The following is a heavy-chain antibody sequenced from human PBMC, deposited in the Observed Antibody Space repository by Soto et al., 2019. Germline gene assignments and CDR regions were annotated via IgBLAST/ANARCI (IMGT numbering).Heavy chain of an antibody. CDR2: ISSSSSYI. D-gene: IGHD5-18*01. Sequence: PGGSLRLSCAASGFTFSSYSMNWVRQAPGKGLEWVSSISSSSSYIYYADSVKGRFTISRDNAKNSLYLQMNSLRAEDTAVYYCARKGPDTAMVTIYYYYYYGMAVWGQGTTVTVSS. CDR1: GFTFSSYS. V-gene: IGHV3-21*01. J-gene: IGHJ6*02. CDR3: ARKGPDTAMVTIYYYYYYGMAV.